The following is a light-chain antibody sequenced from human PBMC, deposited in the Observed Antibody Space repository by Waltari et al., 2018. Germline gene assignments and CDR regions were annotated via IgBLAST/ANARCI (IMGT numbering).Light chain of an antibody. CDR1: QSISSSY. V-gene: IGKV3-20*01. CDR3: QLYGGSPRT. J-gene: IGKJ1*01. Sequence: EIALTQPPRSLSLSPGDRASLSCRASQSISSSYLAWYQQKPGQAPRLLIYGATNRATGIPDRFSGSGSGTDFTLTISRLDPEDIAVYYCQLYGGSPRTFGPGTKLEIK. CDR2: GAT.